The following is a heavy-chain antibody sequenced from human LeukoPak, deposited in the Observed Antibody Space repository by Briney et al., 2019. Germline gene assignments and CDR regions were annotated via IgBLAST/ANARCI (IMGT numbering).Heavy chain of an antibody. CDR2: IGPTGFDR. J-gene: IGHJ4*02. V-gene: IGHV3-21*06. D-gene: IGHD1-14*01. Sequence: GGSLRLSCSTSGLTFSTSGFNWVRQAPGKGLEWVASIGPTGFDRYHADSIKGRFTISRDNANNFLYLQMDSLRAEDTAVYYCATETNGRHYDYWGQGTLLTVSS. CDR1: GLTFSTSG. CDR3: ATETNGRHYDY.